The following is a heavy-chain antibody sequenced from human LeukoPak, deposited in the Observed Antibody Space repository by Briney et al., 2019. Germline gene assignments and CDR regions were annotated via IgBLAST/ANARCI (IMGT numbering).Heavy chain of an antibody. D-gene: IGHD4-17*01. CDR1: GASISSYY. CDR3: ARGGYGDYPEGFDY. CDR2: IYYSGST. J-gene: IGHJ4*02. Sequence: PSETLSLTCTVSGASISSYYWSWIRQSPGKGLEWIGYIYYSGSTNYNPSLKSRVTISVDTSKNQFSLKLSSVTAADTAVYYCARGGYGDYPEGFDYWGQGTLVTVSS. V-gene: IGHV4-59*01.